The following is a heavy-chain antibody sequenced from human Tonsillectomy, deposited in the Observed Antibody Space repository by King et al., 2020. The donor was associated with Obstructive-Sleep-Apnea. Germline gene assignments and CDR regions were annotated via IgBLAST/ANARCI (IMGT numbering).Heavy chain of an antibody. CDR1: GFTFDDYA. Sequence: VQLVESGGGLVQPGRSLRLSCAASGFTFDDYAMHWVRQAPGKGLEWVSGITWNSDTIGYADSVKGRFTISRDNAKNSLYLQMNSLRAEDTALYYCAKDQAYGDYKAAMDVWGQGTTVTVSS. CDR3: AKDQAYGDYKAAMDV. V-gene: IGHV3-9*01. D-gene: IGHD4-17*01. J-gene: IGHJ6*02. CDR2: ITWNSDTI.